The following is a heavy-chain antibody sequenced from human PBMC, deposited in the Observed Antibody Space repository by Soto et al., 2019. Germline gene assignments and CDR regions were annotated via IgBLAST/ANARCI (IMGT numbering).Heavy chain of an antibody. J-gene: IGHJ5*02. CDR2: ISSSSGYT. CDR3: AKESGRLNH. Sequence: QVQLVESGGGLVKPGGSLRLSCAASGFTFSDYYMSWIRQAPGTGLEWVSYISSSSGYTNYADSVKGRFNISSDNAKNSLYLQRNRRRSVDTAVYYCAKESGRLNHWGQVTRVTVSS. CDR1: GFTFSDYY. V-gene: IGHV3-11*06.